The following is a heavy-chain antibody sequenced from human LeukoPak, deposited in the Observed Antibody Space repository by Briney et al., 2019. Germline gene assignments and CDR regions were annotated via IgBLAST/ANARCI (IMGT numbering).Heavy chain of an antibody. V-gene: IGHV3-15*01. D-gene: IGHD1-26*01. Sequence: GGSLRLSCAASGFTFSSYSMNWVRQAPGKGLEWVGRIKAKAHGGTIEYAAPVKGRCTISRDDSKNTLYLQMNSLNTEDTAVYYCTTDGVGVEGATYDNWGQGTLVSVSS. CDR1: GFTFSSYS. J-gene: IGHJ4*02. CDR3: TTDGVGVEGATYDN. CDR2: IKAKAHGGTI.